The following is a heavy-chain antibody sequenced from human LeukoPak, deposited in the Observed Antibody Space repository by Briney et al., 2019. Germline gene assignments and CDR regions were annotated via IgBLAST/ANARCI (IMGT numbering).Heavy chain of an antibody. CDR1: GFTFSDYY. V-gene: IGHV3-11*04. CDR2: ISSSGSTI. D-gene: IGHD2-2*01. CDR3: ARVDCSSTSCRYYYYYYYMDV. Sequence: GGSLRLSCAASGFTFSDYYMSWIRQAPGKGLEWVSYISSSGSTIYYADSVKGRFTISRDNAKNSLYLQMNSLRAEDTAVYYCARVDCSSTSCRYYYYYYYMDVWGKGTTVTVPS. J-gene: IGHJ6*03.